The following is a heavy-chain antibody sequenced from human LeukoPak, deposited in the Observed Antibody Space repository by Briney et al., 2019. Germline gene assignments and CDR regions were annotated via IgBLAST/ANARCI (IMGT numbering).Heavy chain of an antibody. D-gene: IGHD3-10*01. CDR2: TRFDGKNK. J-gene: IGHJ4*02. CDR1: GFTFSRYG. Sequence: GGSLRLSCAASGFTFSRYGMHWVRQALGKGLEWVSFTRFDGKNKYYADSVKGRFTISKDSSKNTLYLQMNSLRAEDTAVYYCAKDGSYSGEYYFDYWGQGTLVTVSS. V-gene: IGHV3-30*02. CDR3: AKDGSYSGEYYFDY.